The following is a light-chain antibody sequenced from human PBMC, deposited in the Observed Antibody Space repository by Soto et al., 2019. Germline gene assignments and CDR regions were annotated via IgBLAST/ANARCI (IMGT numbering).Light chain of an antibody. J-gene: IGKJ5*01. CDR2: GAS. CDR1: QSVTRNY. CDR3: QHYYGTSPIA. Sequence: IVFTQSPGTLXXXXXXRXXXCCGAIQSVTRNYLAWYQQKPGQAPRLLMYGASTRATGIADRFSGSGSGTDFTLTISRLEPEDFALYYCQHYYGTSPIAFGQGTRLEIK. V-gene: IGKV3-20*01.